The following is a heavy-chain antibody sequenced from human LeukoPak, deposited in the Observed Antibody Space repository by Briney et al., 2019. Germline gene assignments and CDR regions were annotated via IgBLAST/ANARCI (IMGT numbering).Heavy chain of an antibody. Sequence: PGGSLRLSCAASGLTVNSNYMNWVRQAPGKGLQWVSVIYSGGTTYYADAVKGRFTISRDKSKNTLFLQMNSLRAEDTAVYYCAKSYGDYLGYFDSWGQGTLVTVSS. V-gene: IGHV3-53*01. J-gene: IGHJ4*02. CDR3: AKSYGDYLGYFDS. CDR2: IYSGGTT. D-gene: IGHD4-17*01. CDR1: GLTVNSNY.